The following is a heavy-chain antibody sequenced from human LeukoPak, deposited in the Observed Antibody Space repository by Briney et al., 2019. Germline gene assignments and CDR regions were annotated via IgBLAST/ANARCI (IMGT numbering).Heavy chain of an antibody. CDR3: AINSGSYTFDY. V-gene: IGHV1-18*01. CDR2: ISAYNGNT. Sequence: ASVKVSCKASGYTFTSYGISWVRQAPGQGLEWTGWISAYNGNTNYAQKLQGRVTMTTDTSTSTAYMELSSLRSEDTAVYYCAINSGSYTFDYWGQGTLVTVSS. J-gene: IGHJ4*02. D-gene: IGHD1-26*01. CDR1: GYTFTSYG.